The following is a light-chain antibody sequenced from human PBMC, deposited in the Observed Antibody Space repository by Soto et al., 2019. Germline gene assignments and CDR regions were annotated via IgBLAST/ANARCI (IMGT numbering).Light chain of an antibody. Sequence: DIQLTQSPSLLSASVGDRVTITCRASQGISSYLAWYQQIPGKAPNLLIYAASTLQSGVPSRFSGSGSGTEFTLTISSLQPEDFATYYCHQLNSYPHTFGQGTRLEMK. V-gene: IGKV1-9*01. CDR3: HQLNSYPHT. J-gene: IGKJ5*01. CDR1: QGISSY. CDR2: AAS.